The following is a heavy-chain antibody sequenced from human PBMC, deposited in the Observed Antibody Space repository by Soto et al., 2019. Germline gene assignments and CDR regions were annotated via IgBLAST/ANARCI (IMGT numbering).Heavy chain of an antibody. J-gene: IGHJ4*02. CDR3: TREWWVDLA. D-gene: IGHD2-8*01. V-gene: IGHV3-15*01. CDR1: GITINTAW. Sequence: EGQLVESGGGLVKPGESLRLSCEGSGITINTAWMSWDRQAPGKGLEWVGRIKTKNDGETTEFAAAVDGRFSISRDDSRNTIYLQINSLRTEDTAVNYCTREWWVDLAWGQGSLVTVSS. CDR2: IKTKNDGETT.